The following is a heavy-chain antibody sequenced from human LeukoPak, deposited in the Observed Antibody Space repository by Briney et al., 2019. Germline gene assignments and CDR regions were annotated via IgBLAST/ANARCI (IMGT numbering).Heavy chain of an antibody. CDR1: GGSFSGYY. V-gene: IGHV4-34*01. CDR3: ARGDYDMRGFTSVGFNY. J-gene: IGHJ4*02. D-gene: IGHD3-22*01. CDR2: INHSGST. Sequence: SETLSLTCAVYGGSFSGYYWSWIRQPPGKGLEWIGEINHSGSTNYNPSLKSRVTISVDTSKNQFSLKLSSVTAADTAVYYCARGDYDMRGFTSVGFNYWAQGPLVTVSS.